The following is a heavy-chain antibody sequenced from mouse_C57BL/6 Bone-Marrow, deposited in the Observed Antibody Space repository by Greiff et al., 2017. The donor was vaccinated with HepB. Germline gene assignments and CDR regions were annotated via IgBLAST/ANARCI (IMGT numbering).Heavy chain of an antibody. D-gene: IGHD1-1*01. V-gene: IGHV1-55*01. Sequence: QVQLKQPGAELVKPGASVKMSCKASGYTFTSYWITWVKQRPGQGLEWIGDIYPGSGSTNYNEKFKSKATLTVDTSSSTAYMQLSSLTSEDSAVYYGARSGDYYGSRDFDYWGQGTTLTVSS. CDR2: IYPGSGST. J-gene: IGHJ2*01. CDR1: GYTFTSYW. CDR3: ARSGDYYGSRDFDY.